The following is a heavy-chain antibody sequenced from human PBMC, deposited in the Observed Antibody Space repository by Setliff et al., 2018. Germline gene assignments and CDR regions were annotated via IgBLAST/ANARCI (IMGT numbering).Heavy chain of an antibody. J-gene: IGHJ4*02. CDR1: GGTFSSYA. V-gene: IGHV1-69*01. CDR3: ARVESRYSSSWYFFDY. D-gene: IGHD6-13*01. Sequence: VKVSCKASGGTFSSYAISWVRQAPGQGLEWMGGIIPIFGTANYAQKFQGRVTITADESTSTAYMELSSLRSEDTAVYYCARVESRYSSSWYFFDYWGQGTLVTVSS. CDR2: IIPIFGTA.